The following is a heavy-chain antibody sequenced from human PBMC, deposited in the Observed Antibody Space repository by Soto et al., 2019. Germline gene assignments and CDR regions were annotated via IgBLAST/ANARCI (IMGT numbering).Heavy chain of an antibody. V-gene: IGHV3-74*01. J-gene: IGHJ4*02. CDR2: INIDGSST. D-gene: IGHD5-12*01. CDR3: ARSRDGYNFVGDC. Sequence: EVQLVESGGGLVQPGGSLRLSCAASGFTLSSYWMHWVRQAPGKGLGWISRINIDGSSTSYADSVKGRFTISRDNAKNTLYLPVNSIRAADTAVYYCARSRDGYNFVGDCWGQGTLVTVSS. CDR1: GFTLSSYW.